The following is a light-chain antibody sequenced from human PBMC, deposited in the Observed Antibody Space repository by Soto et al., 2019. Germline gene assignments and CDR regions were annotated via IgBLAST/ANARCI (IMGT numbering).Light chain of an antibody. V-gene: IGKV3-20*01. J-gene: IGKJ2*01. CDR1: QSVSNNY. CDR3: QPYGSSPPYT. Sequence: EVVLTQSPGTLSLSPGERASLSCRASQSVSNNYLAWYQQKPGQSPKLLIFGSSDRATGIPDRFSGSGSGTGFTLTISSLEPEDFAVYYCQPYGSSPPYTFGQGTKLEIK. CDR2: GSS.